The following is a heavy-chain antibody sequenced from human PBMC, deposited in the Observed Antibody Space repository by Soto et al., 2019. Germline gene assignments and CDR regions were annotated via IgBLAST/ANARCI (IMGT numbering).Heavy chain of an antibody. Sequence: PGGSLRLSCAASGFTFSSYAMSWVRQAPGKGLEWVSAISGSGSSTYYADPVKGRFTISRDNSKNTLYLQMSSLRAEDTAVYYCASHWYDYEIRYWGQGTLVTVSS. CDR3: ASHWYDYEIRY. J-gene: IGHJ4*02. CDR2: ISGSGSST. D-gene: IGHD4-17*01. CDR1: GFTFSSYA. V-gene: IGHV3-23*01.